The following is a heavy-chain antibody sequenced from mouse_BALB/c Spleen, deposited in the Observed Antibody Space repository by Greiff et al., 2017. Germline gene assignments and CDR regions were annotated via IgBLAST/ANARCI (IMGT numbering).Heavy chain of an antibody. V-gene: IGHV1S137*01. D-gene: IGHD1-1*02. Sequence: QVQLQQSGAELVRPGVSVKISCKGSGYTFTDYAMHWVKQSHAKSLEWIGVISTYYGDASYNQKFKGKATMTVDKSSSTAYMELARLTSEDSAIYYCARDGRGYFDYWGQGTTLTVSS. CDR1: GYTFTDYA. CDR2: ISTYYGDA. CDR3: ARDGRGYFDY. J-gene: IGHJ2*01.